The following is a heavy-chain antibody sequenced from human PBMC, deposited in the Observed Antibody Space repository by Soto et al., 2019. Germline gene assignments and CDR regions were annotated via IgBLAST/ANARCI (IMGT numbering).Heavy chain of an antibody. Sequence: EVQLVESGGGVVRPGGSLRLSCAASGFTFEDHGMTWVRQVPGKGLEWVAEINWSGSSTSYADSVKGRFTISRDNAKNSLYLQMNSLRAEDTALYFCARDGGVAVPVDASDIWGQGTMVTVSS. J-gene: IGHJ3*02. V-gene: IGHV3-20*04. CDR1: GFTFEDHG. CDR3: ARDGGVAVPVDASDI. CDR2: INWSGSST. D-gene: IGHD6-19*01.